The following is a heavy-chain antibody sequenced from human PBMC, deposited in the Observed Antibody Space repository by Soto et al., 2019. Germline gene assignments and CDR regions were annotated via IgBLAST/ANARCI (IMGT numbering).Heavy chain of an antibody. D-gene: IGHD6-6*01. V-gene: IGHV3-21*04. Sequence: PGGSLRLSCAAAGFTFSSYSMNWVRQAPGKGLEWVSSISSSSSYICYADSVKGRFTISRDNAKNSLYLQMNSLRAADTAVYYCRADRPDYYYGMDVWGQGTTVTVSS. J-gene: IGHJ6*02. CDR1: GFTFSSYS. CDR3: RADRPDYYYGMDV. CDR2: ISSSSSYI.